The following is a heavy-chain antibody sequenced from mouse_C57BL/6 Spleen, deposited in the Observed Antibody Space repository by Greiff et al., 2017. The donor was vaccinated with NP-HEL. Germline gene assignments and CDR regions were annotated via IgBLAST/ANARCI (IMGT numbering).Heavy chain of an antibody. CDR1: GFTFSDYG. CDR3: ARNPVITTVVARYYFDY. V-gene: IGHV5-17*01. D-gene: IGHD1-1*01. Sequence: EVHLVESGGGLVKPGGSLKLSCAASGFTFSDYGMHWVRQAPEKGLEWVAYISSGSSTIYYADTVKGRFTISRDNAKNTLFLQMTSLRSEDTAMYYCARNPVITTVVARYYFDYWGQGTTLTVSS. CDR2: ISSGSSTI. J-gene: IGHJ2*01.